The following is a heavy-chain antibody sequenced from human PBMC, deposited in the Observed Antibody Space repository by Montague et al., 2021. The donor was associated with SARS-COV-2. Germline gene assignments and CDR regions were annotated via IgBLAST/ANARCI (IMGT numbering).Heavy chain of an antibody. CDR1: GDSVSRGSSY. D-gene: IGHD5-24*01. CDR2: IYYTGSR. Sequence: SLTCTVSGDSVSRGSSYWSWIRQPPGKGLEWIGYIYYTGSRKYNSSLKSRLTISVDTSKNQFSLKLSSVTAADTAVYYCARHARGEGYTSWFDSWGQGTLVTVSS. J-gene: IGHJ5*01. CDR3: ARHARGEGYTSWFDS. V-gene: IGHV4-61*01.